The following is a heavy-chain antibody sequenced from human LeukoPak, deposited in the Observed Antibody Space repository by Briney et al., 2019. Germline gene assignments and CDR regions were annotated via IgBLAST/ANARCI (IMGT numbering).Heavy chain of an antibody. CDR3: ASYCSGGSCYSVDP. Sequence: SETLSLTCTVSGGSISSSSYYWGWIRQPPGKGLEWIGSIYYSGSTYYNPSLKSRVTISVDTSKNQFSLKLSSVTAADTAVYYCASYCSGGSCYSVDPWGQGTLVTVSS. V-gene: IGHV4-39*01. CDR2: IYYSGST. CDR1: GGSISSSSYY. D-gene: IGHD2-15*01. J-gene: IGHJ5*02.